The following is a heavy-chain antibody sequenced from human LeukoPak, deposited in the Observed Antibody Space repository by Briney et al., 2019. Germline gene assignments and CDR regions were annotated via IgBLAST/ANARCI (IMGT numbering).Heavy chain of an antibody. D-gene: IGHD6-19*01. CDR1: GFTFSSFT. V-gene: IGHV3-48*01. J-gene: IGHJ3*02. Sequence: GGSLRLSCAASGFTFSSFTMNWVRQAPGKGLEWVSYINSSRSTIYYADSVKGRFTISRDNAKNSLYLQMNSLRAEDTAVYYCARSGWYAGGYDAFDIWGQGTMVTVSS. CDR2: INSSRSTI. CDR3: ARSGWYAGGYDAFDI.